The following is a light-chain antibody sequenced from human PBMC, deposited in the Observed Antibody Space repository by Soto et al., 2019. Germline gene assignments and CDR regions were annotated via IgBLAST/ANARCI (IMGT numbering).Light chain of an antibody. J-gene: IGLJ3*02. Sequence: QSALTQPASVSGSPGQSITISCTGTSSDVGGYNYVSWYQHHPGKAPKLMIFEVSNRPSGVSSRFSGSKSGNSASLTISGLQAEDEADYYCSSYTRISTVVFGGGTKLTVL. CDR3: SSYTRISTVV. CDR2: EVS. V-gene: IGLV2-14*01. CDR1: SSDVGGYNY.